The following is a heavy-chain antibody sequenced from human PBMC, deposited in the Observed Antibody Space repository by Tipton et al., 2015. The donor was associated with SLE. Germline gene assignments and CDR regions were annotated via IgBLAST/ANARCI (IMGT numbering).Heavy chain of an antibody. CDR3: ARDGSGSYYYYMDV. V-gene: IGHV4-39*07. J-gene: IGHJ6*03. CDR2: IYYSGST. CDR1: VGSISSSSYY. D-gene: IGHD1-26*01. Sequence: TLSLTCTVSVGSISSSSYYWGWIRQPPGKGLEWIGSIYYSGSTYYNPSLKRRVTISVDTSKNQFSLKLSSVTAADTAVYYCARDGSGSYYYYMDVWGKGTTVTVSS.